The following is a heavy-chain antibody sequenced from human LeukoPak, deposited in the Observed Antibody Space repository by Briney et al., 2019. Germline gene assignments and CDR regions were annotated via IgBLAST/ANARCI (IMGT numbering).Heavy chain of an antibody. J-gene: IGHJ5*02. V-gene: IGHV3-74*01. CDR3: TIDIHQYSGTLGNWFGT. CDR1: GFTFSPFW. D-gene: IGHD1-26*01. CDR2: INGDGTFT. Sequence: GGSLRLSCAASGFTFSPFWVHWVRQTSRKGLLWVARINGDGTFTTYADSVKGRFTISRDNAKNKVFLQMDSLRAEDTAVYYCTIDIHQYSGTLGNWFGTWGQGTLVTVSS.